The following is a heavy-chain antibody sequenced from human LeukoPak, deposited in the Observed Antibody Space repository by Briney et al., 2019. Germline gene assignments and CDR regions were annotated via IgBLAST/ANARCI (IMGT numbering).Heavy chain of an antibody. V-gene: IGHV3-7*03. CDR1: GFTFSSYW. CDR3: ARKAYGLDV. Sequence: GGSLRLSCAPSGFTFSSYWMSWVRQAPGKGLEWVANIKQDGSEKYCVDSVKGRFTISRDNAKNSLYLQMNSLRADDTAVYYCARKAYGLDVWGKGTTVTVSS. J-gene: IGHJ6*04. CDR2: IKQDGSEK.